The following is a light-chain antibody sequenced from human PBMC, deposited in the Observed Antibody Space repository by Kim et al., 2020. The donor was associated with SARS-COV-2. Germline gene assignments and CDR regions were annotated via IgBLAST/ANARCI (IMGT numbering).Light chain of an antibody. Sequence: DIQMTQSPSSLSASVGDRVTITCRASQGISRYLNWYQQKPGKAPKLLIYPASSLQSGVPSRFTGSGSETDFTLTISSLQPEDFATYYCQQASSSPRTFGEGTKVDIK. CDR3: QQASSSPRT. CDR2: PAS. CDR1: QGISRY. V-gene: IGKV1-39*01. J-gene: IGKJ1*01.